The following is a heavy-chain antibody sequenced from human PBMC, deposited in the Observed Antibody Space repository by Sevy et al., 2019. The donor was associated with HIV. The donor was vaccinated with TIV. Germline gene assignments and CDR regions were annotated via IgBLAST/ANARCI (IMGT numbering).Heavy chain of an antibody. CDR3: ATSRSGYFDSSGYYIY. CDR1: GYSFTSHW. D-gene: IGHD3-22*01. Sequence: GESLKISCKGSGYSFTSHWIGWVRHMPGKGLEWMGIIYPDDSDTRYSPSFEGQVTFSADKSISTAYLQWSSLKASDTGMYYCATSRSGYFDSSGYYIYWGQGTLVTVSS. J-gene: IGHJ4*02. CDR2: IYPDDSDT. V-gene: IGHV5-51*01.